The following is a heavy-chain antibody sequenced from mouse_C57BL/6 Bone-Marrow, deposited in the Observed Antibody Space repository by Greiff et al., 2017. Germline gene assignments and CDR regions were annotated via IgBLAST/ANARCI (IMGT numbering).Heavy chain of an antibody. Sequence: VQLQQPGAELVMPGASVKLSCKASGYTFTSYWMHWVKQRPGQGLEWIGEIDPSDSYTNYNQKFKGKSTLTVDKSSSTAYMQLSSLTSEDSAVYYCASSGHYYGSSYGYFDVWGTGTTVTVSS. CDR1: GYTFTSYW. V-gene: IGHV1-69*01. D-gene: IGHD1-1*01. J-gene: IGHJ1*03. CDR2: IDPSDSYT. CDR3: ASSGHYYGSSYGYFDV.